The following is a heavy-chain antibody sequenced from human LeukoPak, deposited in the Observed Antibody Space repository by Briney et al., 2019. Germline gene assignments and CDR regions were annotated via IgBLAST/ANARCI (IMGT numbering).Heavy chain of an antibody. CDR3: TTWYHSSSWYFPGFDY. V-gene: IGHV3-15*01. CDR2: IKSKTDGGTT. D-gene: IGHD6-13*01. J-gene: IGHJ4*02. CDR1: GFTFSNAW. Sequence: GGPLRLSCAASGFTFSNAWMSWVRQAPGKGLEWVARIKSKTDGGTTDYAAPVKGRFTISRDDSKNTLYLQMNSLKTEDTAVYYCTTWYHSSSWYFPGFDYWGQGTLVTVSS.